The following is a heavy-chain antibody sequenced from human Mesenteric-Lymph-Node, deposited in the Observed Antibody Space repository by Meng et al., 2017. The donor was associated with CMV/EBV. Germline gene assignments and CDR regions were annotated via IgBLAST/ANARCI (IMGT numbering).Heavy chain of an antibody. V-gene: IGHV3-7*01. D-gene: IGHD2/OR15-2a*01. CDR3: ARDGPQYSPTSGWFHP. J-gene: IGHJ5*02. CDR1: GFTFSSYW. Sequence: GESLKISCAASGFTFSSYWMSWDRQAPGKGLEWVANIKQDGSEKHYVDSVEGRFVISRDNAKNSLHLQMNNLRAEDTGVYYCARDGPQYSPTSGWFHPWGQGTLVTVSS. CDR2: IKQDGSEK.